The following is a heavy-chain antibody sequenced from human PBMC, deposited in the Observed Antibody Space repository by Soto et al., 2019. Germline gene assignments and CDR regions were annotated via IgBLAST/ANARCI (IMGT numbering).Heavy chain of an antibody. J-gene: IGHJ3*02. D-gene: IGHD4-17*01. Sequence: LRLSCAASGFTFSDYYMSWIRQAPGKGLEWVSYISSSSSYTNYADSVKGRFTISRDNAKNTLYLQMNSLRPEDTAVYYCAHPRGYGVFDAYDIWGQGAMVTVSS. CDR1: GFTFSDYY. V-gene: IGHV3-11*03. CDR3: AHPRGYGVFDAYDI. CDR2: ISSSSSYT.